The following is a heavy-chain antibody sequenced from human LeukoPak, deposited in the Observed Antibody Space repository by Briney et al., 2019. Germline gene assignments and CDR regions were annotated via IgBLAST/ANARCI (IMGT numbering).Heavy chain of an antibody. CDR3: ARDSAPYCGGDCYFDY. J-gene: IGHJ4*01. Sequence: PGGSLRLSCAASGFTVSSNYMSWVRQAPGKGLEWVSVIYSGGSTYYADSVKGRFTISRDNSKNMLYLQMNSLRVEDTGVYFCARDSAPYCGGDCYFDYWGHGTLVTVSS. CDR1: GFTVSSNY. V-gene: IGHV3-53*01. CDR2: IYSGGST. D-gene: IGHD2-21*02.